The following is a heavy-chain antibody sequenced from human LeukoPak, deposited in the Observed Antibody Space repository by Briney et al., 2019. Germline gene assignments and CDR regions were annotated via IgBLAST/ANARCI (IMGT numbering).Heavy chain of an antibody. CDR3: AREGIAAFYYFDY. CDR1: GFTFSSHA. J-gene: IGHJ4*02. V-gene: IGHV3-48*01. CDR2: ISSSSSTI. D-gene: IGHD6-13*01. Sequence: GGSLRLSCAASGFTFSSHAMNWVRQAPGKGLEWVSYISSSSSTIYYADSVKGRFTISRDNAKNSLYLQMNSLRAEDTAVYYCAREGIAAFYYFDYWGQGTLVTVSS.